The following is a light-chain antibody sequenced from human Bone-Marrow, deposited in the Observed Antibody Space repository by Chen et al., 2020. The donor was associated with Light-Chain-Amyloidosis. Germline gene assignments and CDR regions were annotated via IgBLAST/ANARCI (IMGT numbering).Light chain of an antibody. CDR3: QQYDSYPPK. CDR2: AAS. J-gene: IGKJ3*01. V-gene: IGKV1-16*01. Sequence: DIQMTQSPSSLSASVGDRVTITCRASQDFTNYLAWFQQRPGKAPKPLFSAASSLQSGVPSRFSGTESKTYLNLTNSSLQPETSATYYCQQYDSYPPKFGPGTNVAIK. CDR1: QDFTNY.